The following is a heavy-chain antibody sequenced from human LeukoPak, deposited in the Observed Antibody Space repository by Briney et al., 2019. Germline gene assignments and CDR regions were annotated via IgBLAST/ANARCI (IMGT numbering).Heavy chain of an antibody. D-gene: IGHD4-23*01. V-gene: IGHV3-74*01. CDR3: ARGGGYGGNSGWYFDL. CDR1: GFTFSSSW. Sequence: GGSLRLSCAASGFTFSSSWMHWVRQGPGKGLVCISRINSDGTYADSVKGRFTISRDNARNTPYLQMDSLRAEDTAVYYCARGGGYGGNSGWYFDLWGRGTLVTVSS. J-gene: IGHJ2*01. CDR2: INSDG.